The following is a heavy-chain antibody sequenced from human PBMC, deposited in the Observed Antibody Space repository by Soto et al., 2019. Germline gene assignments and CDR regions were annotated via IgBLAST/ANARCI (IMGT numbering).Heavy chain of an antibody. D-gene: IGHD5-18*01. Sequence: GESLKISCAASGFTFSSYWMHWVRQAPGKGLVWVSRINSDGSSTNYADSVKGRFTISRDNAKNTLYLQMNSLRAEDTAVYYCARVQRGYSYNYGYYYYYMDVWGKGTTVTVSS. V-gene: IGHV3-74*01. CDR3: ARVQRGYSYNYGYYYYYMDV. J-gene: IGHJ6*03. CDR1: GFTFSSYW. CDR2: INSDGSST.